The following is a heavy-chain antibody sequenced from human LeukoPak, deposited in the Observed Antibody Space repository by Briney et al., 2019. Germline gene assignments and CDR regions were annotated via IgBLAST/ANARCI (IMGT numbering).Heavy chain of an antibody. CDR1: GYSFTSYW. D-gene: IGHD2-2*01. Sequence: GESLKISCKGSGYSFTSYWIGWVRQMPGKGLEWMGIIYPGDSNTKYSPSSQGQVTISADKSISTAYLQWSSLKASDTAMYYCARRTYLSGFDPWGQGTLVTVSS. V-gene: IGHV5-51*01. CDR2: IYPGDSNT. CDR3: ARRTYLSGFDP. J-gene: IGHJ5*02.